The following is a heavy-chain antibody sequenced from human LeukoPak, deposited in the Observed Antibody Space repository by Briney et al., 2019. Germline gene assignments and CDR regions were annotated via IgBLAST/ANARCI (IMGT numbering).Heavy chain of an antibody. J-gene: IGHJ4*02. CDR2: ISYDGSNK. V-gene: IGHV3-30*03. CDR1: GFTVSSNY. D-gene: IGHD1-26*01. Sequence: GGSLRLSCAASGFTVSSNYMSWVRQAPGKGLEWVAVISYDGSNKYYADSVKGRFTISRDNSKNTLYLQMNSLRAEDTAVYYCASSGSYGHFDYWGQGTLVTVSS. CDR3: ASSGSYGHFDY.